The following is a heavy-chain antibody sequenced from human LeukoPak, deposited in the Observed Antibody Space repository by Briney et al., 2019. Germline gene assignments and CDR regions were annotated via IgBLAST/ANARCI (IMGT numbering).Heavy chain of an antibody. CDR2: IYHSGST. CDR1: GYSISSGYY. D-gene: IGHD5-12*01. CDR3: ARDGGYSGYDLDS. J-gene: IGHJ4*02. V-gene: IGHV4-38-2*02. Sequence: SETLSLTCTVSGYSISSGYYWGWIRQPPGKGLEWIGSIYHSGSTYYNPSLKSRVTISVDTSKNQFSLKQTSVTAADTAVYHCARDGGYSGYDLDSWGQGTLVTVSS.